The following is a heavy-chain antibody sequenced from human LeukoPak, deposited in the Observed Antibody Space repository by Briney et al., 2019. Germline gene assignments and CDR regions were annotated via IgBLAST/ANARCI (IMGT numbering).Heavy chain of an antibody. CDR1: GFXFSSYW. CDR2: IRQDGSEK. D-gene: IGHD3-10*01. Sequence: GGSLRLSCEASGFXFSSYWMSWVRQAPGKGLEWVANIRQDGSEKYYVDSLKGRFTISRDNAKNSLYLQMNSLRAEDTAVYYRARGNYGSIDAFDIWGQGTMVTVSS. CDR3: ARGNYGSIDAFDI. V-gene: IGHV3-7*05. J-gene: IGHJ3*02.